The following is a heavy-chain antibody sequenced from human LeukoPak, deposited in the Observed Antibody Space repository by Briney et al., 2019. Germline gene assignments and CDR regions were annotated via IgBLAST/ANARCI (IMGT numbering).Heavy chain of an antibody. CDR3: AKKNLAAAGPNYFDY. J-gene: IGHJ4*02. CDR1: GFTFSTYS. Sequence: PGGSLRLSCAASGFTFSTYSMNWVRQAPGKGLEWVSIISGDGATTDYADSVKDRFTISRDNSRNTLYLQMNSLRVEDTAVYYCAKKNLAAAGPNYFDYWGQGTLVTVSS. CDR2: ISGDGATT. D-gene: IGHD6-13*01. V-gene: IGHV3-23*01.